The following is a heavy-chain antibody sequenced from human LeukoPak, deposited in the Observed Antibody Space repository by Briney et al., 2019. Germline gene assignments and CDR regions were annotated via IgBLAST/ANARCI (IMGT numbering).Heavy chain of an antibody. J-gene: IGHJ6*03. Sequence: SETLSLTCTVSGGSISRYYWRWMRQPPGRGLDGMGCVYYRGRTNYNPPLKSRVTISVDTSKNQFSLKLRSVTAAATAVYYCARDPRGSDILTGYYYYYYYMDVWGKGTTVTISS. CDR2: VYYRGRT. D-gene: IGHD3-9*01. CDR3: ARDPRGSDILTGYYYYYYYMDV. CDR1: GGSISRYY. V-gene: IGHV4-59*01.